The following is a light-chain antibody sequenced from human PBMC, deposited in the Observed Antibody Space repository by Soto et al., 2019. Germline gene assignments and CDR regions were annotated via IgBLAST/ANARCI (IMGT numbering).Light chain of an antibody. J-gene: IGKJ1*01. V-gene: IGKV1-39*01. CDR2: AAS. CDR3: QQTDSTPQT. Sequence: DIQMTQSPSSLSASVGDRVTISCRASQSIRNYVSWYQQKPGTAPKLLIRAASTLQSGVPSRFSCSGSGTDFTLTISSLQIADCATYFCQQTDSTPQTFGKGT. CDR1: QSIRNY.